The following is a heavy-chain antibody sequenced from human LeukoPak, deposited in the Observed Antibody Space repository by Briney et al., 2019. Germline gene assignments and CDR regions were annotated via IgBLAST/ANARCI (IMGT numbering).Heavy chain of an antibody. CDR2: ISYDGSNK. Sequence: GRSLRLSCAASGFTFTSYAMHWVRKAPGKGLEWVAVISYDGSNKYYADSVKGRFTISRDNSKNTLYLQMNSLRAEDTAVYYCAKGIRFSGRGGDYWGQGTLVTVSS. CDR3: AKGIRFSGRGGDY. V-gene: IGHV3-30-3*01. CDR1: GFTFTSYA. J-gene: IGHJ4*02. D-gene: IGHD3-10*01.